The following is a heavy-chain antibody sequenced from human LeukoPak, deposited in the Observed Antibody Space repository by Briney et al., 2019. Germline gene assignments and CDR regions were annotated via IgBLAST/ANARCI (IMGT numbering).Heavy chain of an antibody. D-gene: IGHD5-12*01. Sequence: SETLSLTCTVSGGSISSYYWSWIRQPAGKGLEWIGRIYTSGSTNYNPSLKSRVTMSVDTSKNQFSLKLSSVTAADTAVYYCARVKEWQRLPYYYYYYMDVWGKGTTVTVSS. J-gene: IGHJ6*03. CDR3: ARVKEWQRLPYYYYYYMDV. CDR1: GGSISSYY. V-gene: IGHV4-4*07. CDR2: IYTSGST.